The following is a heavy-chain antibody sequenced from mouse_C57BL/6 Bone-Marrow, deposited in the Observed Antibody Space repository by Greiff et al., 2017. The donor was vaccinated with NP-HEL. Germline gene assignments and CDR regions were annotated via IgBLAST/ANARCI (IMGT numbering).Heavy chain of an antibody. CDR2: IDPSDSYT. D-gene: IGHD5-1-1*01. CDR1: GYTFTSYW. J-gene: IGHJ4*01. CDR3: AREGDTGAMDY. Sequence: QVQLQQPGAELVMPGASVKLSCKASGYTFTSYWMHWVKQRPGQGLEWIGAIDPSDSYTNYNQKLKGKSTLTVDKSSSTAYMQLSSLTSEDSAVYYCAREGDTGAMDYWGQGTSVTVSS. V-gene: IGHV1-69*01.